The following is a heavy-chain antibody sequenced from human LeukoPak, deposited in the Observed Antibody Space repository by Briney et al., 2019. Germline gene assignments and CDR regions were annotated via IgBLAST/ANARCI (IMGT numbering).Heavy chain of an antibody. CDR1: GFTFDDYA. CDR3: ARDAGPYYYDSMDV. D-gene: IGHD3-22*01. J-gene: IGHJ6*03. V-gene: IGHV3-43D*03. CDR2: ISWDGGST. Sequence: GGSLRLSCAASGFTFDDYAMHWVRQAPGKGLEWVSLISWDGGSTYYADSVKGRFTISRDNSKNSLYLQMNSLRAEDTAVYYCARDAGPYYYDSMDVWGKGTTVTISS.